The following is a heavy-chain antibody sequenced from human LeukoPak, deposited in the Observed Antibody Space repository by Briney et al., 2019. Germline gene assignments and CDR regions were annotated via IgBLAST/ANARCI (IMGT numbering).Heavy chain of an antibody. CDR2: ISSSGSTI. CDR1: GFTFSSYE. V-gene: IGHV3-48*03. D-gene: IGHD1-26*01. J-gene: IGHJ5*02. CDR3: AKKYSTGLDP. Sequence: GGSLRLSCAASGFTFSSYEMNRVRQAPGKGLEWVSYISSSGSTIYYADSVKGRFTISRDNAKNSLNLQMNSLRAEDTAVYYWAKKYSTGLDPWGQGTLVTASS.